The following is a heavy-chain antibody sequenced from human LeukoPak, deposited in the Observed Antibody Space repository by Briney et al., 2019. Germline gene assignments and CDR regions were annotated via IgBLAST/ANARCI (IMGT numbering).Heavy chain of an antibody. Sequence: PSETLSLTCSVSGFSISDYHWIWIRQPPAKGLEWMGYFSYSGSTRYNPSLKSRVTMSVDTSKNQFSLRLISVAAAETAVYYCARIYSETSYYFDLWGQGTLVTVSS. CDR2: FSYSGST. V-gene: IGHV4-59*01. CDR3: ARIYSETSYYFDL. J-gene: IGHJ4*02. D-gene: IGHD1-26*01. CDR1: GFSISDYH.